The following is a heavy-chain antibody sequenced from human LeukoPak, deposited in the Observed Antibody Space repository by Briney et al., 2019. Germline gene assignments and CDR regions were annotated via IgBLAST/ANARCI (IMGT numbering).Heavy chain of an antibody. V-gene: IGHV3-15*01. Sequence: PGGSLRLSCAASGFTFSNAWMSWVRQAPGKGLEWVGRIKSKTDGGTTDYAAPVKGRFTISRDDSKNTLYLQVNSLKTEDTAVYYCTTWTTLYYFDYWGQGTLVTVSS. D-gene: IGHD4-17*01. CDR2: IKSKTDGGTT. CDR3: TTWTTLYYFDY. CDR1: GFTFSNAW. J-gene: IGHJ4*02.